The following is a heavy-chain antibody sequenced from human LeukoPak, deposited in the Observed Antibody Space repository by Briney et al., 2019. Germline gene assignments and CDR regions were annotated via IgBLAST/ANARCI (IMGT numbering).Heavy chain of an antibody. V-gene: IGHV5-51*01. CDR3: ARQYDSSGYYYFDY. CDR1: GYSFTGYW. D-gene: IGHD3-22*01. Sequence: GESLKISCKGSGYSFTGYWIGWVRQMPGKGLEWMGIIYPGDSDTRYSPSFQGQVTISADKSISTAYLRWSSLKASDTAMYYCARQYDSSGYYYFDYWGQGTLVTVSS. J-gene: IGHJ4*02. CDR2: IYPGDSDT.